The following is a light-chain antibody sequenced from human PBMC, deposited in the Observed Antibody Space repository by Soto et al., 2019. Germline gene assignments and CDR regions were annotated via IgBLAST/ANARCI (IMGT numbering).Light chain of an antibody. Sequence: QSVVTQPPSASGTPGQRVTISCVGSSSNIGRNYVYWYQQLPGSAPKLLFHRSNQRLPGVPDRFSGSRSGASASLAISGLRSEDEADYYCATWEDSLSGAVFGGRTQLTVL. CDR3: ATWEDSLSGAV. J-gene: IGLJ7*01. V-gene: IGLV1-47*01. CDR1: SSNIGRNY. CDR2: RSN.